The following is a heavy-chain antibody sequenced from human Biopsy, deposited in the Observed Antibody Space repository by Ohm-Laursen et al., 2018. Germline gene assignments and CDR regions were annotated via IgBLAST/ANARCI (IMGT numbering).Heavy chain of an antibody. V-gene: IGHV4-31*01. CDR3: ARHPTGFWFDP. Sequence: SQTLSLTCTVSGGSVSSGGFYWSWIRQHPGKGLEWIGYIYYSGTTYYNPSLKSLVTISVDTSKNQFSLKLNSVTAADTALYFCARHPTGFWFDPWGHGTLVTVSS. CDR2: IYYSGTT. CDR1: GGSVSSGGFY. J-gene: IGHJ5*02.